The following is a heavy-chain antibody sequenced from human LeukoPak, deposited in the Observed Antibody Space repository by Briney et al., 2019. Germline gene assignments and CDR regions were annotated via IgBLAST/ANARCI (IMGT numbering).Heavy chain of an antibody. CDR3: ATPFYCSSISCSLPFDY. CDR2: ISGSGGST. V-gene: IGHV3-23*01. D-gene: IGHD2-2*01. J-gene: IGHJ4*02. Sequence: GSLRLSCAASGFTFSSYSMNWVRQAPGKGLEWVSAISGSGGSTYYADSVKGRFTISRDNSKNTLYLQMNSLRAEDTAVYYCATPFYCSSISCSLPFDYWGQGTLVTVSS. CDR1: GFTFSSYS.